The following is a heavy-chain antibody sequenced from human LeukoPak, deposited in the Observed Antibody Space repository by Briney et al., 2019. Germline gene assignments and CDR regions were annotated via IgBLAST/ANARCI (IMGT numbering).Heavy chain of an antibody. V-gene: IGHV1-18*01. Sequence: ASVKVSCKASGYTFTSYEITWVRQAPGQGLEWMGWISAYNGNTKYVQKLQGRVTMTTDTSTSTAYMELRSLRSNDTAVYYCTRGPLAVAGSPLFYWGQGTLVTVSS. J-gene: IGHJ4*02. CDR3: TRGPLAVAGSPLFY. CDR1: GYTFTSYE. CDR2: ISAYNGNT. D-gene: IGHD6-13*01.